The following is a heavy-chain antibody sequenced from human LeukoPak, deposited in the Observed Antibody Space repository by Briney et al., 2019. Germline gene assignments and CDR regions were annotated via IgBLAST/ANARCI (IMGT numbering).Heavy chain of an antibody. CDR2: MNPNSGNT. Sequence: GASVKVSCKASGYTFTSYDINWVRQATGQGLEWMGWMNPNSGNTGYVQKFQGRVTITADESTSTAYMELSSLRSEDTAVYYCRRGLELRGGNAFDIWGQGTMVTVSS. CDR3: RRGLELRGGNAFDI. CDR1: GYTFTSYD. V-gene: IGHV1-8*01. D-gene: IGHD1-7*01. J-gene: IGHJ3*02.